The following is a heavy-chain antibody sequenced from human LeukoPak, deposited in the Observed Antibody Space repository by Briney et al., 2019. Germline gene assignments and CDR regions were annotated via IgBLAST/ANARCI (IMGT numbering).Heavy chain of an antibody. CDR1: GFTFSSYS. V-gene: IGHV3-21*01. J-gene: IGHJ4*02. Sequence: GGSLRLSCAASGFTFSSYSMTWVRQAPGKGLEWVSSISSSSSYIYYADSVKGRFTISRDNAKNSLYLQMNSLRAEDTAVYYCARDGRYCSSTSCLGDYWGQGTLVTVSS. D-gene: IGHD2-2*01. CDR2: ISSSSSYI. CDR3: ARDGRYCSSTSCLGDY.